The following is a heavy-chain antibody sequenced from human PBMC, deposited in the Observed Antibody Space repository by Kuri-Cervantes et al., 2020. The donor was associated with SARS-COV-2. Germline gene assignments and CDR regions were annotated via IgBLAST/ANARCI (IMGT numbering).Heavy chain of an antibody. CDR3: ARVGVYCSSTSGYPNWFDP. D-gene: IGHD2-2*01. V-gene: IGHV4-39*07. J-gene: IGHJ5*02. Sequence: SETLSLTCTVSGGSISSSSYYWGWIRQPPGKGLEWIGSIYYSGSTYYNPSLKSRVTISVDTSKIQFSLKLSSVTVADTAVYYCARVGVYCSSTSGYPNWFDPWGQGTLVTVSS. CDR1: GGSISSSSYY. CDR2: IYYSGST.